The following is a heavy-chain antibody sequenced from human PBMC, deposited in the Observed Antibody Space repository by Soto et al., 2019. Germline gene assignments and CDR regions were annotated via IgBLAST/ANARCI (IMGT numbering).Heavy chain of an antibody. CDR2: ISYDGSNK. Sequence: QVQLVESGGGVVQPGRSLRLSCAASGFTFSSYGMHWVRQAPGKGLEWVAVISYDGSNKYYADSVKGRFTISRDNSKNTLYMQMNSLRGEDTAVYYCAKDWGGGYCSGGSCRVDYWGQGTLVTVSS. CDR1: GFTFSSYG. CDR3: AKDWGGGYCSGGSCRVDY. V-gene: IGHV3-30*18. J-gene: IGHJ4*02. D-gene: IGHD2-15*01.